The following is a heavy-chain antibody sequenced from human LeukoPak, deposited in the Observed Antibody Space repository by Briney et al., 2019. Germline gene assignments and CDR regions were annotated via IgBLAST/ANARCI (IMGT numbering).Heavy chain of an antibody. J-gene: IGHJ4*02. CDR2: ISSSSSYI. D-gene: IGHD3-22*01. Sequence: KAGGSLRLSCAASGFTFSSYSMNWVRQAPGKGLEWVSSISSSSSYIYYADSVKGRFTISRDNAKNSLYLQMNSLRAEDTAVYYCASEPEDSSGYTYYFDYWGQGTLVTVSS. V-gene: IGHV3-21*01. CDR3: ASEPEDSSGYTYYFDY. CDR1: GFTFSSYS.